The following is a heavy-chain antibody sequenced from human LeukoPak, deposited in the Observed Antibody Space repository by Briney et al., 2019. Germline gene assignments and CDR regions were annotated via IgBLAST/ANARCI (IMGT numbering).Heavy chain of an antibody. V-gene: IGHV4-59*01. D-gene: IGHD3-22*01. CDR1: GGSISSSY. J-gene: IGHJ3*02. CDR3: ARGYYDARGDSNAFDI. Sequence: PSETLSLTCTVSGGSISSSYWSWIRQPPGRGLERMGYSSHGGSTNYKTSLKSRVRISVATAKNQYSLKLTSVTAADTAMYYCARGYYDARGDSNAFDIWGQGTMVTVSS. CDR2: SSHGGST.